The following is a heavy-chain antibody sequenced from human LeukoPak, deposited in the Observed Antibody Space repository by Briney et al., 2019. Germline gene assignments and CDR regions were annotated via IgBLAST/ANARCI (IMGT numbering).Heavy chain of an antibody. CDR2: IFGSGGSA. V-gene: IGHV3-23*01. CDR3: GKTTTGYSSGRNPAWPVDY. D-gene: IGHD6-19*01. Sequence: GSLRLSCTASGFTFSSYTMYWVRQAPGKGLEWVSGIFGSGGSAHYADSVKGRFTISRDNSQNTVYLQMNSLRAEDTAVYYCGKTTTGYSSGRNPAWPVDYWGQGTLVTVSS. J-gene: IGHJ4*02. CDR1: GFTFSSYT.